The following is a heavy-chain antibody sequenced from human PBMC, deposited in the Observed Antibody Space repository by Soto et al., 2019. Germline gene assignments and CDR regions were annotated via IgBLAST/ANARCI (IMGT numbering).Heavy chain of an antibody. CDR1: GFTFSSYG. CDR3: AKDQSGYSYGYELDY. CDR2: ISYDGSNK. D-gene: IGHD5-18*01. Sequence: GGSLRLSCAASGFTFSSYGMHWVRQAPGKGLEWVAVISYDGSNKYYADSVKGRFTISRDNSKNTLYLQMNSLRAEDTAVYYCAKDQSGYSYGYELDYWGQGTLVTVSS. J-gene: IGHJ4*02. V-gene: IGHV3-30*18.